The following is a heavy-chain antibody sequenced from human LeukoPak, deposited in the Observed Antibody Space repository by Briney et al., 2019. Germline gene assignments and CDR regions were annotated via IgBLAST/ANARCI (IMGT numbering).Heavy chain of an antibody. CDR1: GFTFSSYW. Sequence: TGGSLRLSCAASGFTFSSYWMHWVRQAPGKGLVWVSRINSDGSSTSYADSVKGRFTISRDNAKNTLYLQMNSLRAEDTAAYYCARHDYGDYVDYWGQGTLVTVSS. CDR2: INSDGSST. V-gene: IGHV3-74*01. D-gene: IGHD3-16*01. CDR3: ARHDYGDYVDY. J-gene: IGHJ4*02.